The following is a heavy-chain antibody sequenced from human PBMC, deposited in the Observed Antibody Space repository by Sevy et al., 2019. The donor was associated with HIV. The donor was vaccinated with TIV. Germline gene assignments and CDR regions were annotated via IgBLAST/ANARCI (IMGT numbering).Heavy chain of an antibody. J-gene: IGHJ3*02. Sequence: GGSLRLSCAASGFTFSNYGMHWVRQAPGKGLEWVAFISYDGGNKDHADSVKGLFTISRDNSKNTLYLQMNSLRAEDTAMYYCAKFSSLGNAFDIWGQGTMVTVSS. D-gene: IGHD7-27*01. CDR2: ISYDGGNK. CDR1: GFTFSNYG. V-gene: IGHV3-30*18. CDR3: AKFSSLGNAFDI.